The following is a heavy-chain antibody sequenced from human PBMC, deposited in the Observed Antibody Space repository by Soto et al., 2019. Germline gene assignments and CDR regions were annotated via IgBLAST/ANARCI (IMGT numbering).Heavy chain of an antibody. J-gene: IGHJ4*02. Sequence: ASVKVSCKASGYTFASSAISWLRPAPGQGLEWMGWISAYNGNTNYAQKLQGRVTMTTDASTSTAYMELRSLRSDDTAVYYCARDPPPPDYWGQGTLVTVSS. CDR1: GYTFASSA. V-gene: IGHV1-18*04. CDR3: ARDPPPPDY. CDR2: ISAYNGNT.